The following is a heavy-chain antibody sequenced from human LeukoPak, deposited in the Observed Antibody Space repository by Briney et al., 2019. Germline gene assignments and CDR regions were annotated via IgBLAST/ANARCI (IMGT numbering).Heavy chain of an antibody. J-gene: IGHJ4*02. CDR2: ISYDGSNK. D-gene: IGHD3-22*01. Sequence: GGSLRLSCAASGFTFSSYGMHWVRQAPGKGLEWVAVISYDGSNKYYADSVKGRFTISRDNSKNTLYLQMNSLRAEDTAVYYCAKGIKYYYDSSGYGSHFDYWGQGTLVTVSS. CDR3: AKGIKYYYDSSGYGSHFDY. V-gene: IGHV3-30*18. CDR1: GFTFSSYG.